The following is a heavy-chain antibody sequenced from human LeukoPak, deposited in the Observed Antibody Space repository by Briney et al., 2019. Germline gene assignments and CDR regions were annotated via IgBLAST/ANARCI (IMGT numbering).Heavy chain of an antibody. Sequence: ASVKVSCKASGYTFTGYSMHWVRQAPGQGLEWMGWINPNSGGTNYAQKFQGRVTRTRGTSISTAYMELSRLRSDDTAVYYCARADLRGHAFDIWGQGTLVSVSS. CDR2: INPNSGGT. CDR1: GYTFTGYS. V-gene: IGHV1-2*02. CDR3: ARADLRGHAFDI. J-gene: IGHJ3*02.